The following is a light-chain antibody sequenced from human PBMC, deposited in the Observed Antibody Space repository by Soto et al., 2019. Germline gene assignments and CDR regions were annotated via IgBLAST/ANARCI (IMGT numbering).Light chain of an antibody. CDR2: DAS. CDR3: QKYNSAPRT. J-gene: IGKJ1*01. Sequence: IQMTHSQSSLSASVGDRVTITCRASHSVSNYLHWYQQKPGKAPNLLISDASSLQSGVPSRFSGSGSGTDFTLTISSLQPEDAATYYCQKYNSAPRTFGQGTKVDIK. V-gene: IGKV1-39*01. CDR1: HSVSNY.